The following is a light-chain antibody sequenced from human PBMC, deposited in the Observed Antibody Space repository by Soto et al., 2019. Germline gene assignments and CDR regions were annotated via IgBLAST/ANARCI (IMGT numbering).Light chain of an antibody. V-gene: IGKV3-15*01. J-gene: IGKJ5*01. CDR1: QSVSGN. CDR3: QQYNNWFSIT. CDR2: DAS. Sequence: EIVMTKSPATLSVSPGERATISCRASQSVSGNFACYRQKPGQAPRLLFYDASTRANGIPARFSGSGSGTEFTLTISSPQSDDFAGYYWQQYNNWFSITFGQGTRLEIK.